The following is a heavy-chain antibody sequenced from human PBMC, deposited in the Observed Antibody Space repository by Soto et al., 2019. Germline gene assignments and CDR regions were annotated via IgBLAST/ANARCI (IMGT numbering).Heavy chain of an antibody. J-gene: IGHJ4*02. CDR2: IYYSGST. Sequence: TLSLTCTVSGGYISSGGYYWSWIRQHPGKGLEWIGYIYYSGSTYYNPSLKSRVTISVDTSKNQFSLKLSSVTAADTAVYYCARGQAAAALFYFDYWGQGTLVTVS. CDR1: GGYISSGGYY. D-gene: IGHD6-13*01. CDR3: ARGQAAAALFYFDY. V-gene: IGHV4-31*03.